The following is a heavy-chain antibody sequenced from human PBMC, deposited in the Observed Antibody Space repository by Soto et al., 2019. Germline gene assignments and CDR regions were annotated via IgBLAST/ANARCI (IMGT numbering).Heavy chain of an antibody. CDR2: IIPIFGTA. J-gene: IGHJ6*02. V-gene: IGHV1-69*13. Sequence: SVKVSCKASGGTFSSYAISLVRQAPGQGLEWMGGIIPIFGTANYAQKFQGRVTITADESTSTAYMELSSLRSEDTAVYYCARDQNYYYYGMDAWGQGTTVTVSS. CDR1: GGTFSSYA. CDR3: ARDQNYYYYGMDA.